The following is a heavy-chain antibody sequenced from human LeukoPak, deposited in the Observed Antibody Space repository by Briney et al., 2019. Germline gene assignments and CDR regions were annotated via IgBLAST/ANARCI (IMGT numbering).Heavy chain of an antibody. V-gene: IGHV4-38-2*02. Sequence: SETLSLTCTVSGYSISSGYYWGWIRQPPGKGLEWIGSIYHSGSTYYTPSLKSRVTISVDTSKNQFSLKLSSVTAADTAVYYCAREEARITISGVVMPDDAFDIWGQGTMVTVSS. CDR1: GYSISSGYY. J-gene: IGHJ3*02. CDR3: AREEARITISGVVMPDDAFDI. D-gene: IGHD3-3*01. CDR2: IYHSGST.